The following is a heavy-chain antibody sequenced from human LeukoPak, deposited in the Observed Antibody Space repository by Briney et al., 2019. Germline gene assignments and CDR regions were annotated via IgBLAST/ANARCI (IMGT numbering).Heavy chain of an antibody. J-gene: IGHJ4*02. CDR1: GFTFSSYG. V-gene: IGHV3-23*01. CDR2: ISGSGGST. D-gene: IGHD3-22*01. CDR3: AKGLLEFYYDSSGYYGFDY. Sequence: GGSLRLSCAASGFTFSSYGMSWVRQAPGKGLEWVSAISGSGGSTYYADSVKVRFTISRDNSKNTLYLQMNSLRAEDTAVYYCAKGLLEFYYDSSGYYGFDYWGQGTLVTVSS.